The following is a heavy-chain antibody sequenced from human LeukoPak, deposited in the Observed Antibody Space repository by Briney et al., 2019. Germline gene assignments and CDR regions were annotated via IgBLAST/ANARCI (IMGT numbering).Heavy chain of an antibody. CDR3: ARAVSSGWLNDFDY. V-gene: IGHV3-53*01. CDR1: GFTVSNNY. J-gene: IGHJ4*02. Sequence: GGSLRLSCAASGFTVSNNYMSWVRQAPGKGLEWVSVTYSGGSTYYADSVKGRFTISRDNSKNTLYLQMNSLRAEDTAVYYCARAVSSGWLNDFDYWGQGTLVIVSS. D-gene: IGHD6-19*01. CDR2: TYSGGST.